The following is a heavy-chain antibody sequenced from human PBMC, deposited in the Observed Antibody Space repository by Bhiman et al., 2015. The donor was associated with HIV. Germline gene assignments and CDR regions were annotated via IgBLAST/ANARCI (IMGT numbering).Heavy chain of an antibody. J-gene: IGHJ3*02. Sequence: EVQLVESGGVVVQPGGSLRLSCAASGFTFDDYAMHWVRQAPGKGLEWVSLISWDGGGTYYADSVKGRFTISRDSAKSSLFLQMNSLRTEDTALYYCAKGRSSTGTDAFDIWGRGTIVTVTS. CDR2: ISWDGGGT. V-gene: IGHV3-43D*03. CDR1: GFTFDDYA. D-gene: IGHD1-14*01. CDR3: AKGRSSTGTDAFDI.